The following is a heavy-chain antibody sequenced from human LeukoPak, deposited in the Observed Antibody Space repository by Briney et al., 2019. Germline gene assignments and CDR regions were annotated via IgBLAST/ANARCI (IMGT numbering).Heavy chain of an antibody. J-gene: IGHJ4*02. CDR1: GGSISSGGYY. CDR2: IYYSGST. V-gene: IGHV4-31*03. D-gene: IGHD3-3*01. Sequence: SETLSLTCTVSGGSISSGGYYWSWIRQHPGKGLEWIGYIYYSGSTYYNPSLKSRVTISVDTSKNQFSLKLSPVTAADTAVYYCARLPYDFWSGYGAHPFFDYWGQGTLVTVSS. CDR3: ARLPYDFWSGYGAHPFFDY.